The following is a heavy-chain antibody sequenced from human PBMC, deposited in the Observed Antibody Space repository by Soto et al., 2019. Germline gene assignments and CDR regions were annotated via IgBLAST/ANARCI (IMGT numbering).Heavy chain of an antibody. CDR2: ISATGGST. J-gene: IGHJ4*02. CDR3: ARDKWEFDY. D-gene: IGHD1-26*01. Sequence: GGSLRLSCAASGFTFNNYAMNWVRQAPGKGLEWVATISATGGSTYYADSVKGRFTISRDNSKNTLYLQMSSLRAEDTAVYYCARDKWEFDYWGQGTLVTVSS. V-gene: IGHV3-23*01. CDR1: GFTFNNYA.